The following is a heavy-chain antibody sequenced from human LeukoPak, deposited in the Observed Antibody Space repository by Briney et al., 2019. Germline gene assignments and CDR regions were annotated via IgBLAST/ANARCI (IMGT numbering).Heavy chain of an antibody. D-gene: IGHD3-16*02. Sequence: ASVKVSRKASGGTFSTYAVSWVRQAPGQGLEWMGWISAYNGNTNYAQKLQGRVTMTIDTSTSTAYMELRSLRSDDTAVYYCARAGVDCVWGSYRNPDYWGQGTLVTVSS. CDR2: ISAYNGNT. J-gene: IGHJ4*02. V-gene: IGHV1-18*01. CDR1: GGTFSTYA. CDR3: ARAGVDCVWGSYRNPDY.